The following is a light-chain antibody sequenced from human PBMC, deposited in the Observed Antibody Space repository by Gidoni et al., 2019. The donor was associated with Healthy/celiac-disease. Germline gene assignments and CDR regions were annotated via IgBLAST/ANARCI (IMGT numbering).Light chain of an antibody. J-gene: IGKJ3*01. Sequence: EIVLTQSPGTLSLSPGERATLACRASQSVSSSYLAWYQQKPGQAPRLLIYGVSNRATGTPDRFSGSGSGTDFTLTISRLEPEDFAVYYCQQYDSSSPLFTFGPGTKVDIK. V-gene: IGKV3-20*01. CDR3: QQYDSSSPLFT. CDR1: QSVSSSY. CDR2: GVS.